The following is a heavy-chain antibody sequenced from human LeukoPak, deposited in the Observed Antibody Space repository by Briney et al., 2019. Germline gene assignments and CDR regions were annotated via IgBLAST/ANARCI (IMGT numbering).Heavy chain of an antibody. V-gene: IGHV3-30-3*02. CDR1: GFTFSTYV. Sequence: PGGSLRLSCAASGFTFSTYVMHWVRQAPGKGLEWVAVISYDGSNKYYADSVKGRFTISRDNSKNTLFLQMNSLRAEDTAPYYCAKSVAIYFYYGLDVWGQGTTVAVSS. D-gene: IGHD3-3*01. J-gene: IGHJ6*02. CDR2: ISYDGSNK. CDR3: AKSVAIYFYYGLDV.